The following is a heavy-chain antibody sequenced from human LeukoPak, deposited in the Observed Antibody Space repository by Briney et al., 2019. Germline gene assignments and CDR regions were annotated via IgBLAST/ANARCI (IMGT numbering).Heavy chain of an antibody. CDR1: GYTFTSYD. CDR3: AREPIVVVPAYFDI. CDR2: MNPNSGNT. V-gene: IGHV1-8*03. Sequence: ASVKVSCKASGYTFTSYDINWVRQATGQGLEWMGWMNPNSGNTGYAQKFQGRVTITRNTSISTAYMELSSLRSEDTAVYYCAREPIVVVPAYFDIWGQGTMVTVSS. D-gene: IGHD2-2*01. J-gene: IGHJ3*02.